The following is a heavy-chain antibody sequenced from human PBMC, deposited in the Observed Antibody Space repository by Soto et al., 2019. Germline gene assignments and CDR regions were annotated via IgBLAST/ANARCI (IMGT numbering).Heavy chain of an antibody. CDR3: ARHDYYDNSGYSTGYFDY. J-gene: IGHJ4*02. D-gene: IGHD3-22*01. CDR1: GYSISSGYC. Sequence: PSETLSLTCAVSGYSISSGYCWGWIRQPPGKGLEWIGNIYHSGSTYYNPSLKSRVTISVDTSKNHFSLKLPSLTAADTAVYYCARHDYYDNSGYSTGYFDYWGQGNPVTVSS. V-gene: IGHV4-38-2*01. CDR2: IYHSGST.